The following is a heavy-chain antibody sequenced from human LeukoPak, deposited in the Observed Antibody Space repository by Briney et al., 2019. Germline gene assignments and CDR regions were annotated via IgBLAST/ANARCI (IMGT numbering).Heavy chain of an antibody. Sequence: GGSLRLSCAASGFTFSNNAMSWVRQAPGKGLEWVSATSTGGGSAYYADSVKGRFTISRDNSKNTLYLQMDSLRADDTAVYYCAWYSGSYYYPPAWDLWGQGTLVTVSS. CDR2: TSTGGGSA. J-gene: IGHJ4*02. CDR1: GFTFSNNA. CDR3: AWYSGSYYYPPAWDL. V-gene: IGHV3-23*01. D-gene: IGHD1-26*01.